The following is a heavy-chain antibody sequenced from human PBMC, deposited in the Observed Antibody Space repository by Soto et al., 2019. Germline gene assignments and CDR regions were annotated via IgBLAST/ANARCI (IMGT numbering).Heavy chain of an antibody. D-gene: IGHD2-2*01. CDR3: ASYQRHPYCSSTSCYHNWFDP. J-gene: IGHJ5*02. V-gene: IGHV3-48*03. CDR2: ISSSGSTI. CDR1: GFTFSSYE. Sequence: GGSLRLSCAASGFTFSSYEMNWVRQAPGKGLEWVSYISSSGSTIYYADSVKGRFTISRDNAKNSLYLQMNSLRAEDTAVYYCASYQRHPYCSSTSCYHNWFDPWGQGTLVTVSS.